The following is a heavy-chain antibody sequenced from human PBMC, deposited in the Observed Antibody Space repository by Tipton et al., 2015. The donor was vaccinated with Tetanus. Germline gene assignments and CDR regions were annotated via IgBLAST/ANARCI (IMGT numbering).Heavy chain of an antibody. Sequence: TLSLTCSVSGDSVNSGTYYWSWIRQPPGKGLEWIGHVYYNGNTNYSPSLKSRVTISLDTSNNQFSLELRSVTAADTAVYFCARDQGRGSGTYLDRWGQGILVPVSS. D-gene: IGHD3-10*01. CDR1: GDSVNSGTYY. CDR2: VYYNGNT. CDR3: ARDQGRGSGTYLDR. V-gene: IGHV4-61*01. J-gene: IGHJ4*02.